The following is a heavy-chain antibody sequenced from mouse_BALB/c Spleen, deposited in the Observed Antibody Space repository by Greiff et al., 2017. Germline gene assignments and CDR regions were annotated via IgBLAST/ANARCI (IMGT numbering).Heavy chain of an antibody. D-gene: IGHD2-3*01. Sequence: QVQLQQPGAELVRPGTSVKVSCKASGYAFTNYLIEWVKQRPGQGLEWIGVINPGSGGTNYNEKFKGKATLTADKSSSTAYMQLSSLTSDDSAVYFCARSDYDGYYPFAYWGQGTLVTVSA. J-gene: IGHJ3*01. CDR3: ARSDYDGYYPFAY. CDR2: INPGSGGT. CDR1: GYAFTNYL. V-gene: IGHV1-54*03.